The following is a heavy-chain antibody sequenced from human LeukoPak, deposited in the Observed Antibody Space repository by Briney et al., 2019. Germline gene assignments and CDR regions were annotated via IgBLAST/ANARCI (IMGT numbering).Heavy chain of an antibody. D-gene: IGHD3-22*01. CDR2: IIPIFGTA. CDR3: ARGYDSSGDKLPRDAFDI. CDR1: GGTFSSYA. V-gene: IGHV1-69*05. J-gene: IGHJ3*02. Sequence: GASVTVSCKASGGTFSSYAISWVRQAPGQGLEWMGGIIPIFGTANYAQKLQGRVTMTTDTSTSTAYMELRSLRSDDTAVYYCARGYDSSGDKLPRDAFDIWGQGTMVTVSS.